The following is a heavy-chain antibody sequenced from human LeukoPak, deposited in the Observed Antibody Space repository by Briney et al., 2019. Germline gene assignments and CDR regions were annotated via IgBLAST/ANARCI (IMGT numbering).Heavy chain of an antibody. CDR3: ARSGYYGSGSYYNYYYYYMDV. CDR1: GATFSSYA. CDR2: IIPIFGTA. D-gene: IGHD3-10*01. Sequence: SVKVSCKASGATFSSYAISWVRQAPGQGLEWMGGIIPIFGTANYAQKFQGRVTITADESTSTAYMELSSLRSEDTAVYYCARSGYYGSGSYYNYYYYYMDVWGKGTTVTISS. V-gene: IGHV1-69*13. J-gene: IGHJ6*03.